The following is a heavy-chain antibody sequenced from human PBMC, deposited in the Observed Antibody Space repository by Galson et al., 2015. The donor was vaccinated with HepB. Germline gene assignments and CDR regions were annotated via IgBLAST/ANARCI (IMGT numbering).Heavy chain of an antibody. CDR2: IYYSGST. D-gene: IGHD2-2*01. Sequence: TLSLTCTVSGGSISSGGYYWSWIRQHPGKGLEWIGYIYYSGSTYYNPSLKSRVTISVDTSKNQFSLKLSSVTAADTAVYYCAREVVVVPAASSGGYNWFDPWGQGTLVTVSS. V-gene: IGHV4-31*03. J-gene: IGHJ5*02. CDR1: GGSISSGGYY. CDR3: AREVVVVPAASSGGYNWFDP.